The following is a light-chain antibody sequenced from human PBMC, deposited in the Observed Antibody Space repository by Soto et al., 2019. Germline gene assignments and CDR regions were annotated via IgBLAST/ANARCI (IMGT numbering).Light chain of an antibody. CDR3: CSYAGSYTFV. Sequence: QSAPTQPRSVSGSPGQSVTISCTGTSSDVGGYNYVSWYQQHPGKAPKLMIYDVSKRPSGVPDRFSGSKSGNTASLTISGLQAEDEPDYYCCSYAGSYTFVFGTGTKVTVL. V-gene: IGLV2-11*01. CDR1: SSDVGGYNY. CDR2: DVS. J-gene: IGLJ1*01.